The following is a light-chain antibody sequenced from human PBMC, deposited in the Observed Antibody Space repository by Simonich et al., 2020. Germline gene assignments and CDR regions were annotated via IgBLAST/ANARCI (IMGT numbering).Light chain of an antibody. J-gene: IGLJ3*02. CDR3: QSADSSGTYEV. CDR1: VLAKKY. Sequence: SYELTQPSSVSVSPGQTARITCSGDVLAKKYARWFQQKPGQAPVLVIYKDSERPSGIPERFSGSSSGTTVTLTISGVQAEDEADYYCQSADSSGTYEVFGGGTKLTVL. V-gene: IGLV3-25*03. CDR2: KDS.